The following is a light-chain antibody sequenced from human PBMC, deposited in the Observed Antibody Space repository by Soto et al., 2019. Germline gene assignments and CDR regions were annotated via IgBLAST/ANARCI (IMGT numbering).Light chain of an antibody. CDR2: DNS. CDR3: QSYDRSLSGSRV. V-gene: IGLV1-40*01. Sequence: QSALTQPPSVSGAPGQRVTISCTGSSSNIGAGYDVHWYQQLPGTAPKLLIYDNSNRPSGVPDRFSGSKSGTSASLAITGLQAEDEADYYCQSYDRSLSGSRVFGTGTNVTVL. CDR1: SSNIGAGYD. J-gene: IGLJ1*01.